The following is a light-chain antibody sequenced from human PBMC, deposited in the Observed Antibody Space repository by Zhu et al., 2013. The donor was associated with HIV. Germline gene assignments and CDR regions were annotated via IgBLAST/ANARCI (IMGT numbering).Light chain of an antibody. V-gene: IGLV2-11*01. CDR2: DVT. Sequence: QSALTQPRSVSGSPGQSVTISCTGTSSDVGAYNYVSWYQQHPGKVPKLIIYDVTKRPSGVPDRFSGSKSGNTASLTISGLQAEDEADYYCAAWDDSLNGYVFGTGTRVTVL. CDR1: SSDVGAYNY. CDR3: AAWDDSLNGYV. J-gene: IGLJ1*01.